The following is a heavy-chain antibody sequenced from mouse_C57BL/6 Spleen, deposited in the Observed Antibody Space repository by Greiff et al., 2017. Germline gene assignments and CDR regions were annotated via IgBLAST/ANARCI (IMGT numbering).Heavy chain of an antibody. J-gene: IGHJ3*01. V-gene: IGHV3-6*01. CDR2: ISYDGSN. D-gene: IGHD3-2*02. Sequence: EVQRVESGPGLVKPSQSLSLTCSVTGYSITSGYYWNWIRQFPGNKLEWMGYISYDGSNNYNPSLKNRISITRDTSKNQFFLKLNSVTTEDTATYYCARDGENSSGYWFAYWGQGTLVTVSA. CDR3: ARDGENSSGYWFAY. CDR1: GYSITSGYY.